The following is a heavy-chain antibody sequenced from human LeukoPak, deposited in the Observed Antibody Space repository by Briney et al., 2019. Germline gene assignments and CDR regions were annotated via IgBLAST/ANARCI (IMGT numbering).Heavy chain of an antibody. CDR1: GFTFSSYG. J-gene: IGHJ4*02. V-gene: IGHV3-30*18. D-gene: IGHD3-22*01. CDR3: AKNYYYDSSPSVPLIFDY. CDR2: ISYDGSNK. Sequence: GGSLRLSCAASGFTFSSYGMHWVRQAPGKGLEWVAVISYDGSNKYYADSVKGRFTISRDNSKNTLYLQMNSLRAEDTAVYYCAKNYYYDSSPSVPLIFDYWGRGTLVTVSS.